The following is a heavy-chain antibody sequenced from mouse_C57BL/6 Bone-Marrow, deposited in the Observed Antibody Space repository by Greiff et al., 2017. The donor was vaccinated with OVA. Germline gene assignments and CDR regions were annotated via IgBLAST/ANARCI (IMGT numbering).Heavy chain of an antibody. CDR2: ISSGSSTI. D-gene: IGHD1-1*01. CDR3: ARPGGSSPWFAY. Sequence: DVKLVESGGGLVKPGGSLKLSCAASGFTFSDYGMHWVRQAPEKGLEWVAYISSGSSTIYYADTVKGRFTISRDNAKNTLFLQMTSLRSEDTAMYYCARPGGSSPWFAYWGQGTLVTVSA. J-gene: IGHJ3*01. V-gene: IGHV5-17*01. CDR1: GFTFSDYG.